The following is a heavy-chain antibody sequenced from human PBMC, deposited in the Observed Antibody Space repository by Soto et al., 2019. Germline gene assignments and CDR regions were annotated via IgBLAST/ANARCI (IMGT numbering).Heavy chain of an antibody. V-gene: IGHV4-59*01. J-gene: IGHJ4*02. D-gene: IGHD3-16*01. CDR1: VVSISSYY. Sequence: PSETLSLTCSFSVVSISSYYWNWIRQSPGKGLEWIGYIYYTGSTNYTPSLKGRVTISIDRSKNKFSLSLSSVTAADTAIYYCARAGGSNFHFEYLGQGTLDNVSS. CDR2: IYYTGST. CDR3: ARAGGSNFHFEY.